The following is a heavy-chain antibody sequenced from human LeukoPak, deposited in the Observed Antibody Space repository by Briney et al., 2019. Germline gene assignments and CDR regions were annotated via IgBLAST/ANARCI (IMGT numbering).Heavy chain of an antibody. J-gene: IGHJ4*02. CDR1: GGTFSSYA. CDR3: AYRVGASQTHFDY. CDR2: IIPILGIA. Sequence: SVKVSCKASGGTFSSYAISWVRQAPGQGLEWMGRIIPILGIANYAQKFQGRVTITADKSTSTAYMELSSLRSEDTAVYYCAYRVGASQTHFDYWGQGTLVTVSS. V-gene: IGHV1-69*04. D-gene: IGHD1-26*01.